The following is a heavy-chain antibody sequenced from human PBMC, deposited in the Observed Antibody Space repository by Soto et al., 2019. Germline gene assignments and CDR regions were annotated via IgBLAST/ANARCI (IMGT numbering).Heavy chain of an antibody. CDR2: ISSGGAGT. Sequence: EEQLLESGGGLVHPGGSLRLSCAASGFTFSSYAMSWVRQAPGKGLEWVSAISSGGAGTYYADSVKGRFTISRDNSKNTLYLQMNNLRAEDTAVYYCAKRSGYVMDVWGQGTTVTVSS. CDR1: GFTFSSYA. V-gene: IGHV3-23*01. J-gene: IGHJ6*02. CDR3: AKRSGYVMDV. D-gene: IGHD3-16*01.